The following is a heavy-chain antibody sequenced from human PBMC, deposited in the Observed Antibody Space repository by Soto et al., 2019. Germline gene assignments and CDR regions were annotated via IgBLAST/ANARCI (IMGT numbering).Heavy chain of an antibody. J-gene: IGHJ4*02. CDR1: GFTFSTFA. Sequence: EVQVLESGGGLVQPGGSLRLSCAASGFTFSTFAMNWVRQAPGKGLEWVSAISGGGGRTYYADSVKGRFTVSRDNSKNTLCLKINSLRAEDTAVYYCVKVFDSASVSGAFDYWGQGPLVTVSS. CDR2: ISGGGGRT. D-gene: IGHD3-22*01. V-gene: IGHV3-23*01. CDR3: VKVFDSASVSGAFDY.